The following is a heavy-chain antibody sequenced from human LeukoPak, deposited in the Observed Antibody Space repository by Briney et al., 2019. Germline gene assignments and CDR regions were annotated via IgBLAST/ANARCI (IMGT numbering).Heavy chain of an antibody. CDR1: GFTFSSYA. CDR2: ISYDGSNK. D-gene: IGHD3-10*01. CDR3: VRDPNTYYYGSGDFVS. Sequence: GGSLRLSCAASGFTFSSYAMHWVRQAPGKGLEWVAVISYDGSNKYYADSVKGRFTISRDNSKNTLYLQMNSLRDEDTAVYYCVRDPNTYYYGSGDFVSRGQGTLVTVSS. J-gene: IGHJ4*02. V-gene: IGHV3-30-3*01.